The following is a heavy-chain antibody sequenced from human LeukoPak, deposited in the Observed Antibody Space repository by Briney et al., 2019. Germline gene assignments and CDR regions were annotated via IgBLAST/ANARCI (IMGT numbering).Heavy chain of an antibody. D-gene: IGHD2-2*01. CDR3: AKLKGKDGVPDGYET. CDR1: GFTFSNSA. CDR2: ISNAGSGT. Sequence: PGGSLRLSCAASGFTFSNSAMTWIRQLPGKGLEWVSTISNAGSGTYYADFVKGRFTIARDNSKNTLFLHMNSLRAEDTALYYCAKLKGKDGVPDGYETWGPGTMVTVSS. V-gene: IGHV3-23*01. J-gene: IGHJ3*02.